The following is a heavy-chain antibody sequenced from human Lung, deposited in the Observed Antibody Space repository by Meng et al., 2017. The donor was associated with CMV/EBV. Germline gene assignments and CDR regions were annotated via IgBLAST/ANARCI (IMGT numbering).Heavy chain of an antibody. Sequence: SXTXSLXXTVSGGPISSSDYYWGWIRQPPGKGLEWIGTIFYRGNTYYNPSLKSRVTISVDTSKNQFSLKLSSVTAADTAVYYCARHRDSSVHYFGCFDPWXQGTXVTVSS. V-gene: IGHV4-39*01. D-gene: IGHD3-22*01. J-gene: IGHJ5*02. CDR1: GGPISSSDYY. CDR2: IFYRGNT. CDR3: ARHRDSSVHYFGCFDP.